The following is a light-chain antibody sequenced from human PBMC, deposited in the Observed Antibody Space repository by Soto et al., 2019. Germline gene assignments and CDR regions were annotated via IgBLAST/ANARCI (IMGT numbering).Light chain of an antibody. V-gene: IGLV1-40*01. CDR2: GNR. CDR1: SSNLGAGYD. Sequence: QSVLTQPPSVSGAPGQRVTISCTGNSSNLGAGYDVHWYQQLPGAAPKLVIFGNRNRPSGVPERFSGSRSGLAITGLQAEDEADYYCQSYDSSLSAYVFGAGTKVTVL. J-gene: IGLJ1*01. CDR3: QSYDSSLSAYV.